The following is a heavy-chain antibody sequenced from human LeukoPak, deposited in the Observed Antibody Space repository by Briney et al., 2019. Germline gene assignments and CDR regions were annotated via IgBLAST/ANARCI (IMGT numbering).Heavy chain of an antibody. J-gene: IGHJ4*02. Sequence: GASVKVSCKASGYTFTSYGISWVRQAPGQGLEWMGWISAYNGNTNYAQKLQGRVTMTTDTSTSTAYMELRSLRSDDTAVYYCARFEVAGTKSGEFDYWGQGTLVTVSS. CDR1: GYTFTSYG. V-gene: IGHV1-18*01. D-gene: IGHD6-19*01. CDR2: ISAYNGNT. CDR3: ARFEVAGTKSGEFDY.